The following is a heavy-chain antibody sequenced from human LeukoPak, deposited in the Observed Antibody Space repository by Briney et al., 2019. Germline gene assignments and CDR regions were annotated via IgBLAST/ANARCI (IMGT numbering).Heavy chain of an antibody. V-gene: IGHV3-11*01. CDR2: ISSSGSTI. Sequence: PGGSLRLSCAASGFTFSDYYMSWTRQAPGKGLEWVSYISSSGSTIYYADSVKGRFTISRDNSKNTLYLQMNSLRAEDTAVYYCAKDWTVTTASPFAYWGQGTLVTVSS. CDR3: AKDWTVTTASPFAY. CDR1: GFTFSDYY. D-gene: IGHD4-11*01. J-gene: IGHJ4*02.